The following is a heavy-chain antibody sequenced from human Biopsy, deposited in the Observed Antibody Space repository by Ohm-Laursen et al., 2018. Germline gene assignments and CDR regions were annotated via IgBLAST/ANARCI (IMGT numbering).Heavy chain of an antibody. D-gene: IGHD2-2*01. V-gene: IGHV4-59*01. CDR1: GGSISGYH. CDR3: ARMPHFDS. Sequence: SETLSLTCTVSGGSISGYHWSWIRKSPGKGLEWLAIVSYSGGITSNPSLNRRATMSLDTSKNHFSLRLIYVTAADTAVYYCARMPHFDSWGQGILVPVSS. J-gene: IGHJ4*02. CDR2: VSYSGGI.